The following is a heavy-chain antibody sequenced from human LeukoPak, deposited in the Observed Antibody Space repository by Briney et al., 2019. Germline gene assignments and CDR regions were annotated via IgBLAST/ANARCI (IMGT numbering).Heavy chain of an antibody. D-gene: IGHD6-6*01. CDR1: GFTFSSYG. CDR3: ARDPKLTSYYMDV. CDR2: IWYDGSNK. Sequence: GGSLRLSCAASGFTFSSYGMHWVRQAPGKGLEWVAVIWYDGSNKYYADSVKGRFTISRDNSKNTLYLQMNSLRAEDTAVYHCARDPKLTSYYMDVWGKGTTVTVSS. J-gene: IGHJ6*03. V-gene: IGHV3-33*01.